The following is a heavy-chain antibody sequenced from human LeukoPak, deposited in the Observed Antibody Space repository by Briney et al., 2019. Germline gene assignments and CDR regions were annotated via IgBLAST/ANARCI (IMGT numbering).Heavy chain of an antibody. CDR1: AGSFISSSHH. D-gene: IGHD5-12*01. J-gene: IGHJ5*01. CDR3: VRHDGRGGATMGAFDS. Sequence: PSETLSLTCTVSAGSFISSSHHWGWIRQSPGKGLEWIGSVYYGRTTYYNPSLDGRVTVSLDTSANQFSPQLNSVTAADTAVYYCVRHDGRGGATMGAFDSWGQGSLVTVSS. V-gene: IGHV4-39*01. CDR2: VYYGRTT.